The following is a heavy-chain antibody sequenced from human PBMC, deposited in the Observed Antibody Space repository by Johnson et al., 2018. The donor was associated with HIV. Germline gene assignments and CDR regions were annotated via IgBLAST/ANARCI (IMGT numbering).Heavy chain of an antibody. CDR3: ARDTVRGELELPDGFDI. V-gene: IGHV3-53*01. CDR1: GFTVSTNY. Sequence: VQLVESGGGVVQPGRSLRLSCAASGFTVSTNYMSWVRQAPGKGLDWVSVIYSSGSTYYTDSVKGRFTTSRDNSKNTVYLQMNSLRAEDTAVYYCARDTVRGELELPDGFDIWGQGTMVTVSS. CDR2: IYSSGST. D-gene: IGHD1-7*01. J-gene: IGHJ3*02.